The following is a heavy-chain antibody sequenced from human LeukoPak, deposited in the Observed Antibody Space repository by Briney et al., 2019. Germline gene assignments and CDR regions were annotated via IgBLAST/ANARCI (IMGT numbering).Heavy chain of an antibody. Sequence: PGGSLRLSCAASGFTFSSYAIHWVLQAPGKGLEWVAVISYDGSNKYYADSVKGRFTISRDNSKNTLYLQMNSLRPDDTAVYYCARGQLGNYWGQGTLVTVSS. V-gene: IGHV3-30-3*01. CDR2: ISYDGSNK. D-gene: IGHD5-18*01. CDR1: GFTFSSYA. CDR3: ARGQLGNY. J-gene: IGHJ4*02.